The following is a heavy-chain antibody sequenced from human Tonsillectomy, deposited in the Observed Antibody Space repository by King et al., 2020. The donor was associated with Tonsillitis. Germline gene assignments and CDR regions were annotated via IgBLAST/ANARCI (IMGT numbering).Heavy chain of an antibody. J-gene: IGHJ5*02. Sequence: VQLQESGPGLVKPSETLSLTCTVSGGSISSYYWSWIRQPPGKGLEWIGYIYYSGSTNYNPSLKSRVTISVDTSKNQFSLKLSSVTAADTAEYYCARSPPGDYYGSGGFDPWGQGTLVTVSS. CDR2: IYYSGST. D-gene: IGHD3-10*01. V-gene: IGHV4-59*08. CDR3: ARSPPGDYYGSGGFDP. CDR1: GGSISSYY.